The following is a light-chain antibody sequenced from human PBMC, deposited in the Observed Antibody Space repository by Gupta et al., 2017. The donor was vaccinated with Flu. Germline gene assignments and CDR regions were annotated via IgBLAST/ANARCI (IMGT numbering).Light chain of an antibody. CDR2: DVS. J-gene: IGLJ2*01. CDR1: SDGGSDNY. V-gene: IGLV2-14*03. Sequence: SDGGSDNYVYWYQHHPCKAPKLTIYDVSNRPSGVSYRFFGSKSGNTASLTISGLQAEDEADYYCSSYKSNNTLKVFGGGTKVTVL. CDR3: SSYKSNNTLKV.